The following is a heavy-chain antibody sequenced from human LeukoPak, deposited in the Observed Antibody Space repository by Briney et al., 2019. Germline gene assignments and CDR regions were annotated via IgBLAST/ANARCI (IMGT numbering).Heavy chain of an antibody. D-gene: IGHD3-10*01. CDR2: IYYSGST. J-gene: IGHJ4*02. Sequence: PSETLSLTCTVSGGSISSYYWSWIRQPPGKGLEWIGYIYYSGSTNYNPSLKSRVTISVDTSKNQFSLKLSSVTAADTAVYYCARHAPSGSDVYYFDYWGQGTLVTVSS. V-gene: IGHV4-59*08. CDR3: ARHAPSGSDVYYFDY. CDR1: GGSISSYY.